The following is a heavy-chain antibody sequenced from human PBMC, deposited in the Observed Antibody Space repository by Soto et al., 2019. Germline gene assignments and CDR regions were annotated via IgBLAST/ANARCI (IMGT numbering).Heavy chain of an antibody. J-gene: IGHJ4*02. CDR3: ARVRGYNFGFDDY. CDR1: GYSFSSYW. Sequence: GESLKISCKGSGYSFSSYWIGWVRQMPGKGLEWMGIIYPGDSGTRYSPSFRGQVTISADKSISTAYLQWSSLKASDTAMYYCARVRGYNFGFDDYWGQGTLVTVSS. V-gene: IGHV5-51*01. D-gene: IGHD5-18*01. CDR2: IYPGDSGT.